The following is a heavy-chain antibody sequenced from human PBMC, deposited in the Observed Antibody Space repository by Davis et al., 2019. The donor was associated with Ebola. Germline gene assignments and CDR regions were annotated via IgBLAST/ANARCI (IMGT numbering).Heavy chain of an antibody. D-gene: IGHD5-18*01. CDR1: GFTFSSYS. CDR2: ISSRSSTI. J-gene: IGHJ4*02. Sequence: GGSLRLSCAAPGFTFSSYSMNWVRQAPGKGLEWVSYISSRSSTIYYADSVKGRFTISRDNSKNTLDLQMNSLRPEDTAVYYCAKEATWIQLWLLGYWGQGTLVTVSS. V-gene: IGHV3-48*01. CDR3: AKEATWIQLWLLGY.